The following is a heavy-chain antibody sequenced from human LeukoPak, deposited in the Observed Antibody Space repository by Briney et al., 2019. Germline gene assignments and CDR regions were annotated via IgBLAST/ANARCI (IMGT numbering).Heavy chain of an antibody. V-gene: IGHV4-34*01. CDR2: INHSGST. D-gene: IGHD6-13*01. CDR1: GGSFSGYY. J-gene: IGHJ6*03. Sequence: PSETLSLTCAVYGGSFSGYYWSWIRQPPGKGLEWIGEINHSGSTNYNPSLKSRVTISVDTSKNQFSLKLSSVTAADTAVYYCARVWAGSSWFFYYNMDVWGKGTPVTVPS. CDR3: ARVWAGSSWFFYYNMDV.